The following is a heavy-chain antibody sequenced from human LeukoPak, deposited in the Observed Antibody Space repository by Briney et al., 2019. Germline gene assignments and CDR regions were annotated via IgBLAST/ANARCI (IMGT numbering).Heavy chain of an antibody. CDR2: IKKDGREK. CDR3: AGVQGWVADY. CDR1: GFTFSSFW. V-gene: IGHV3-7*05. J-gene: IGHJ4*02. Sequence: GGSLRLSCAASGFTFSSFWMNWVRQAPGKGLEWVANIKKDGREKYYVDSVKGRFTISRDNAKNSLYFQMNSLRVEDTAVYYCAGVQGWVADYWGQGTLVTVSS. D-gene: IGHD1-26*01.